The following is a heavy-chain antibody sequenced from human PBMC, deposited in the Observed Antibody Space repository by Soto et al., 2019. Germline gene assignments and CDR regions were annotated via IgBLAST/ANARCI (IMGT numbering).Heavy chain of an antibody. V-gene: IGHV3-7*01. Sequence: EVQLVESGGGLVQPGGSLRLSCAASGFTFSSHWMSWVRQAPGKGLEWVANVNLDGSEKYYVDSVKGRFTISRDNAKNPTLLQMNRLRGEDKAVYFWWKEFYFRSGRVDYLGPGTLVTVSS. CDR1: GFTFSSHW. D-gene: IGHD3-10*01. CDR3: WKEFYFRSGRVDY. J-gene: IGHJ4*02. CDR2: VNLDGSEK.